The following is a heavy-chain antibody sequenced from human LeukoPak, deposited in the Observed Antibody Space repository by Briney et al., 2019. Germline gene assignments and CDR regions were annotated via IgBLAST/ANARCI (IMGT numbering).Heavy chain of an antibody. CDR2: SFHRSKWYN. CDR1: GDSVFNNSAP. V-gene: IGHV6-1*01. CDR3: TRETSLRYYDFWSGWDY. Sequence: SQTLSLTCAITGDSVFNNSAPWHGPTQSPSRGVEWLGSSFHRSKWYNDYAVFVKSRITINPDTSKNQFSLQLNSVTPEDTAVYYCTRETSLRYYDFWSGWDYWGQGTLVTVSS. D-gene: IGHD3-3*01. J-gene: IGHJ4*02.